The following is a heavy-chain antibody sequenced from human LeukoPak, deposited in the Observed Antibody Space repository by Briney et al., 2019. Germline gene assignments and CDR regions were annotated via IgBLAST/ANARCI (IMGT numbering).Heavy chain of an antibody. V-gene: IGHV3-23*01. J-gene: IGHJ4*02. CDR3: TRAQGQLLWFGELLEGFDY. Sequence: GGSLRLSCAASDFTFSSYGMSWVRQAPGKGLEWVSAFSGSGGSTYYADSVKGRFTISRDNSKNTLYLQMNSLRAEDTAVYYCTRAQGQLLWFGELLEGFDYWGQGTLVTVSS. D-gene: IGHD3-10*01. CDR2: FSGSGGST. CDR1: DFTFSSYG.